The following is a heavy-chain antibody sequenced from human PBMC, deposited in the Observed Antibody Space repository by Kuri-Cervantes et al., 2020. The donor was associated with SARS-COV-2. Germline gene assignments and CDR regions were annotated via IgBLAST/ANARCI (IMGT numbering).Heavy chain of an antibody. CDR1: GGSLSGHY. D-gene: IGHD4-17*01. J-gene: IGHJ6*02. CDR3: ARLSTVTDNYGMDV. Sequence: SETLSLTCAVYGGSLSGHYWSWIRQPPGKGLEWIGEISHSGNTNYNPSLKSRLSISLDTSKNQFSLKLSSVTAADTAVYYCARLSTVTDNYGMDVWGQGTTVTVSS. V-gene: IGHV4-34*01. CDR2: ISHSGNT.